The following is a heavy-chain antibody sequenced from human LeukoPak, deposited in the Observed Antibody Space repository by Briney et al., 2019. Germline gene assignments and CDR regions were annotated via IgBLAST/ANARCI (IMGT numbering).Heavy chain of an antibody. Sequence: GGSLRLSCAASGFTFSTYGMSWVRQAPGKGLEWVSAISGSSDATFYADSVKGRFTVSRDNSKNTLYLQMNSLRAEDTAVYFCAKGDDFWSCYSPNYYYYMDVWGKGTTVTVSS. J-gene: IGHJ6*03. D-gene: IGHD3-3*01. CDR2: ISGSSDAT. CDR1: GFTFSTYG. V-gene: IGHV3-23*01. CDR3: AKGDDFWSCYSPNYYYYMDV.